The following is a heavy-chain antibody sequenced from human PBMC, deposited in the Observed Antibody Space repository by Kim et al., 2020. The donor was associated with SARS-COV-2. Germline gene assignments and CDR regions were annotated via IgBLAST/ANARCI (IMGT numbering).Heavy chain of an antibody. CDR2: INPSDGRT. V-gene: IGHV1-46*01. CDR3: ARVRFPDRRTDAFDI. D-gene: IGHD3-16*01. CDR1: GYTFTTYY. J-gene: IGHJ3*02. Sequence: ASVKVSCKASGYTFTTYYIHWVRRAPGQGLEWMALINPSDGRTEYAQRFQGSVTVTSDTSTSTVYMELSGLTSGDTAIYYCARVRFPDRRTDAFDIWGQGTMFTVSS.